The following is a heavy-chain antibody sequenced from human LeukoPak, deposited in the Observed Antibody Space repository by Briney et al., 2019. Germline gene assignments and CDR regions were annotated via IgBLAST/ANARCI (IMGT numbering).Heavy chain of an antibody. V-gene: IGHV3-9*01. D-gene: IGHD3-22*01. CDR1: GFTFDDYA. J-gene: IGHJ4*02. Sequence: GGSLRLSCAASGFTFDDYAMPWVRQAPGKGLEWVSGISWNSGSIGYADSAKGRFTISRDNAKNSLYLQMNSLRAEDTALYYCAKDSDSSGLWGQGTLVTVSS. CDR3: AKDSDSSGL. CDR2: ISWNSGSI.